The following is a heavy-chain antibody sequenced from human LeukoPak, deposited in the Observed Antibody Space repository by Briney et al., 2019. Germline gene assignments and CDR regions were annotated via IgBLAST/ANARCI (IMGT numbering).Heavy chain of an antibody. J-gene: IGHJ4*02. D-gene: IGHD3-22*01. CDR2: FDPEDGET. Sequence: ASVKVSCKVSGYTLTELSMHWVRQAPGKGLEWMGGFDPEDGETIYAQKFQGRVTMTTDTSTSTAYMELRSLRSDDTAVYYCARDGHRRYYYESSDYRFDYWGQGTLVTVSS. CDR3: ARDGHRRYYYESSDYRFDY. V-gene: IGHV1-24*01. CDR1: GYTLTELS.